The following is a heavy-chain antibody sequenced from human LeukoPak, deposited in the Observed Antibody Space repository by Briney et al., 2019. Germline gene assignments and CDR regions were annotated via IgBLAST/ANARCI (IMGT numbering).Heavy chain of an antibody. CDR3: AKDSGWSYPFGY. Sequence: GGSLRLSCAASAFSLNAYNMNWVRQAPGKGLEWVSSISYTGTYIYYADSVKGRFTISRDNSKNTLYLQMNSLRAEDTAVYYCAKDSGWSYPFGYWGQGTLVTVSS. V-gene: IGHV3-21*01. CDR2: ISYTGTYI. CDR1: AFSLNAYN. J-gene: IGHJ4*02. D-gene: IGHD6-19*01.